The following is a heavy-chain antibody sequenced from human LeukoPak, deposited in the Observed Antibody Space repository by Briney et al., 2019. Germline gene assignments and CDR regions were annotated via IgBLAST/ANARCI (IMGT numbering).Heavy chain of an antibody. CDR2: ISGSGGST. J-gene: IGHJ4*02. CDR1: GFTFSSYA. V-gene: IGHV3-23*01. CDR3: AKALYGEPIIDY. Sequence: GGSLRLSCAASGFTFSSYAMSWVRQAPGKGLEWVSAISGSGGSTYYADSVKGWFTISRDNSKNTLYLQMNSLRAEDTAVYYCAKALYGEPIIDYWGQGTLVTVST. D-gene: IGHD3-16*01.